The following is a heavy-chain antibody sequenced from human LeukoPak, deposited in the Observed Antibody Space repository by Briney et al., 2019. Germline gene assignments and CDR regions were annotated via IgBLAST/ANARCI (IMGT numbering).Heavy chain of an antibody. CDR3: AKSITEDGLDI. CDR1: GFPISNND. CDR2: ISFDGSNK. J-gene: IGHJ4*02. D-gene: IGHD2-15*01. V-gene: IGHV3-30*18. Sequence: GGSLRLSCAASGFPISNNDIHWVRQAPGKGLEWVAVISFDGSNKKYADSVKGRFTISRDNFKNTVSLQMNSLRAEDTAVYYCAKSITEDGLDIWGQGTLVTVSS.